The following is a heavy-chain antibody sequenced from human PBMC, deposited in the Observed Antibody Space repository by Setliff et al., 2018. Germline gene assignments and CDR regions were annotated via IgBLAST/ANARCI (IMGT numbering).Heavy chain of an antibody. Sequence: PSEALSLTCAVYGDSFSDYYWSWIRQPPGKGLESIGYIQKSGSTNYNPSPMSRVSISVDTSKNQFSLKLRSVTAADTAVYYCARLSWNGLRYYGLDVWGQGTTVTVSS. D-gene: IGHD3-3*01. J-gene: IGHJ6*02. CDR3: ARLSWNGLRYYGLDV. V-gene: IGHV4-59*01. CDR1: GDSFSDYY. CDR2: IQKSGST.